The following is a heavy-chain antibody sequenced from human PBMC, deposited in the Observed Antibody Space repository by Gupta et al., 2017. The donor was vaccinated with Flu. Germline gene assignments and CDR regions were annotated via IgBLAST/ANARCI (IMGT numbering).Heavy chain of an antibody. CDR3: ARTQGCFWSGYLGLGGYGMDV. Sequence: QVQLVQSGAEVKKPGASVKVSCKASGYTFTSYDINWVRQATGQGLAWMGWMNPNSGNTGNAQKFQGRGTMTRNTSISTAYMELSSLRSVDTAVYYWARTQGCFWSGYLGLGGYGMDVWGQGTTVTVSS. CDR1: GYTFTSYD. J-gene: IGHJ6*02. CDR2: MNPNSGNT. D-gene: IGHD3-3*01. V-gene: IGHV1-8*01.